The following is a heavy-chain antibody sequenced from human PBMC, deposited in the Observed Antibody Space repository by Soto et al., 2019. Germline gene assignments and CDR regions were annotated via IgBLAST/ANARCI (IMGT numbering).Heavy chain of an antibody. CDR1: GGSISSGDYY. CDR2: IYYSGST. Sequence: QVQLQESGPGLVKPSQTLSLTCTVSGGSISSGDYYWSWIRQPPGKGLEWIGYIYYSGSTYYNPFLKSRVSISVDTSKNQCSLRLSAVTAADTAVYDCARGALTSNWFDPWGQGTLVTVSS. D-gene: IGHD3-9*01. CDR3: ARGALTSNWFDP. J-gene: IGHJ5*02. V-gene: IGHV4-30-4*01.